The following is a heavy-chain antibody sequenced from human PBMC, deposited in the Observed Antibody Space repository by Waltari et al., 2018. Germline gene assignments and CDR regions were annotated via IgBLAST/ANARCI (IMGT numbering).Heavy chain of an antibody. CDR2: INSDGSDT. J-gene: IGHJ5*02. V-gene: IGHV3-74*01. CDR1: GFTFNTFW. D-gene: IGHD3-3*01. CDR3: VRNMDDSPGGP. Sequence: DVQLVESGGGLVQPGESLRLSCAASGFTFNTFWMRWVREVPGKGLVWVSRINSDGSDTAYADSVKGRFIISRDNAKNTVSLQMNRLRAEDTGIYYCVRNMDDSPGGPWGQGTLVTVSS.